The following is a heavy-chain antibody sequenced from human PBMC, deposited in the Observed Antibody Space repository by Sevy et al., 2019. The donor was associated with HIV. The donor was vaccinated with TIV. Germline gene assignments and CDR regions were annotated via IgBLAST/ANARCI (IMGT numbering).Heavy chain of an antibody. CDR1: GFTFSSYS. V-gene: IGHV3-21*01. D-gene: IGHD4-17*01. J-gene: IGHJ6*02. Sequence: WGSLRLSCAASGFTFSSYSMNWVRQAPGKGLEWVSSISSSSSYIYYADSVKGRFTISRDNSKNTLYLQMNSLRAEDTAVYYCARDDYGDYEAYYYYGMDVWGQGTTVTVSS. CDR2: ISSSSSYI. CDR3: ARDDYGDYEAYYYYGMDV.